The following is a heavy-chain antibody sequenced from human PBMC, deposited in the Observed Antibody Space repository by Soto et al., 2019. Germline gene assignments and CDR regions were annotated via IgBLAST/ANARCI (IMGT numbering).Heavy chain of an antibody. J-gene: IGHJ4*02. D-gene: IGHD4-4*01. CDR1: GYTFNNYV. CDR3: PSAQTPTESDY. V-gene: IGHV1-18*01. Sequence: QVHLVQSGAEVKKPGASVKVSCKASGYTFNNYVISWVRQAPGQGLEWMGWLNTYNGNTNYAQKIQGRATMTTETSTTTANMELRSLRTDDTAVDYCPSAQTPTESDYWGPGTLVTVSS. CDR2: LNTYNGNT.